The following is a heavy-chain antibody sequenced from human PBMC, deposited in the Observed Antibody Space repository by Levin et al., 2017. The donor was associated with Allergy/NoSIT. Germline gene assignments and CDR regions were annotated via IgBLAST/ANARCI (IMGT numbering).Heavy chain of an antibody. CDR2: ISGSGGST. D-gene: IGHD3-16*01. J-gene: IGHJ5*02. CDR3: AKRSGPRFGRNWFDP. Sequence: GGSLRLSCAASGFTFSSYAMSWVRQAPGKGLEWVSAISGSGGSTYYADSVKGRFTISRDNSKNTLYLQMNSLRAEDTAVYYCAKRSGPRFGRNWFDPWGQGTLVTVSS. V-gene: IGHV3-23*01. CDR1: GFTFSSYA.